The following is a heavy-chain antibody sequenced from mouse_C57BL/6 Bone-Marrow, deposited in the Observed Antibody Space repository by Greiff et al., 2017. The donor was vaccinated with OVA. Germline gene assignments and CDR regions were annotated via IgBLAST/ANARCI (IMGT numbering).Heavy chain of an antibody. CDR1: GYTFTSYW. J-gene: IGHJ2*01. CDR3: AAYYINYGDDY. CDR2: INPSSGYT. D-gene: IGHD2-5*01. V-gene: IGHV1-7*01. Sequence: QVQLKESGAELAKPGASVKLSCKASGYTFTSYWMHWVKQRPGQGLEWIGYINPSSGYTKYNQKFKDKATLTADKSSSTAYMPLSSLTYEDSAVYYCAAYYINYGDDYWGQGTTLTVSS.